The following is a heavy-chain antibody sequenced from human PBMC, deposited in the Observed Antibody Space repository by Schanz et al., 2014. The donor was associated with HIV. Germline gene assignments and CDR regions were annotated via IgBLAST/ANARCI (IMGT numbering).Heavy chain of an antibody. CDR3: ARDRFTVTTDEGLDY. V-gene: IGHV3-9*01. CDR2: INWKSDSI. J-gene: IGHJ4*02. D-gene: IGHD4-17*01. CDR1: GFIFDDYA. Sequence: EVQLVESGGGLEQPGRSLRLSCAASGFIFDDYAMHWVRQAPGKGLEWVSGINWKSDSIGYADSVKGRFTISRDNAKNSLYLQMNSLRAEDTALYYCARDRFTVTTDEGLDYWGQGTLVTVSS.